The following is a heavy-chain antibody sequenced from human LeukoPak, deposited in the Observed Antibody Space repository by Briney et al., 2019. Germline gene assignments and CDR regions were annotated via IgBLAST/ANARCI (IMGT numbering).Heavy chain of an antibody. CDR1: GFTFSSYS. CDR2: ISSSSSYI. V-gene: IGHV3-21*01. J-gene: IGHJ4*02. D-gene: IGHD1-1*01. CDR3: ARDQGVSQWNDVVGFDY. Sequence: PGGSLRLPCAASGFTFSSYSMNWVRQAPGKGLEWVSSISSSSSYIYYADSVKGRFTISRDNAKNSLYLQMNSLRAEDTAVYYCARDQGVSQWNDVVGFDYWGQGTLVTVSS.